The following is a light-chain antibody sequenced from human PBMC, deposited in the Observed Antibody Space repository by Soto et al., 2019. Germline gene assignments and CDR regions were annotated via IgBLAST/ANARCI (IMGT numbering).Light chain of an antibody. CDR2: DVT. CDR1: SSDIGNYNL. CDR3: CSHADSGFVV. J-gene: IGLJ2*01. Sequence: QSALTQPASVSGSPGQSITISCTGTSSDIGNYNLVSWYQHHPGKAPILIIYDVTKRPPGVSNRFSGSKSVNADSLTISGLQAEAEADYHCCSHADSGFVVFGGGTKLTVL. V-gene: IGLV2-23*02.